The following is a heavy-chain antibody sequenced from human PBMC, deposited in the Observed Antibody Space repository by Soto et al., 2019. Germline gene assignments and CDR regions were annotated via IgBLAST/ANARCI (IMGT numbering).Heavy chain of an antibody. D-gene: IGHD3-3*01. CDR2: ISYDGGNK. Sequence: ESGGGVVQPERSLKLSCTASNFVFSVYSLHWVRQAPGKGLEWVALISYDGGNKYYADSVKGRFTISRDNSKNTLYLQMNSLRREDTAVYYCARDKDQYDCWGGTLASLGQGTLVTVSS. CDR1: NFVFSVYS. CDR3: ARDKDQYDCWGGTLAS. J-gene: IGHJ4*02. V-gene: IGHV3-30-3*01.